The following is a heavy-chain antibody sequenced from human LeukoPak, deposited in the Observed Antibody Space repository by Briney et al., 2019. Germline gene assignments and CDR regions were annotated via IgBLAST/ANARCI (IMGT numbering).Heavy chain of an antibody. CDR3: ARIPGGSGRFWGVPRSIYFDS. Sequence: GSLRLSCAASGFTFSSYAMSWVRQPPGKGLEWIGSIYYSGSTYYNPSLKSRVTISVDTSKNQFSLKLSSVTAAATAVYYCARIPGGSGRFWGVPRSIYFDSWGQGSQVTVSS. CDR1: GFTFSSYA. V-gene: IGHV4-38-2*01. CDR2: IYYSGST. J-gene: IGHJ4*02. D-gene: IGHD6-19*01.